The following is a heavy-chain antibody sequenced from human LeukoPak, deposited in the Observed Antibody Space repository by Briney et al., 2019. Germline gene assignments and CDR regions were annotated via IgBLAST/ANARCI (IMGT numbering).Heavy chain of an antibody. V-gene: IGHV4-61*05. J-gene: IGHJ4*02. CDR2: IYYSGST. CDR3: ARAGSSGWLGFDY. D-gene: IGHD6-19*01. CDR1: GGSISSSSYY. Sequence: SETLSLTCTVSGGSISSSSYYWGWIRQPPGKGLEWIGYIYYSGSTNYNPSLKSRVTISVDTSKNQFSLKLSSVTAADTAVYYCARAGSSGWLGFDYWGQGTLVTVSS.